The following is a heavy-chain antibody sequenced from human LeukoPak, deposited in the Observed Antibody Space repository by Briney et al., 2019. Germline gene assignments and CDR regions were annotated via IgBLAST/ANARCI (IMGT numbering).Heavy chain of an antibody. Sequence: GASVKVSCKASGYTFTDYYMHWVPQAPGKGLEWMGRVDPEDGETIYAEKFQGRVTITADTSTDTAYMELSSLRSEDTAVYYCATLGVYGDLTELDYWGQGTLVTVSS. CDR2: VDPEDGET. J-gene: IGHJ4*02. CDR1: GYTFTDYY. CDR3: ATLGVYGDLTELDY. V-gene: IGHV1-69-2*01. D-gene: IGHD4-17*01.